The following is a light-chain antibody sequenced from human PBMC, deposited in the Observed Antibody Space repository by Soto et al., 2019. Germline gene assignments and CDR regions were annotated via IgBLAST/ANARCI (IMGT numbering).Light chain of an antibody. Sequence: EIVLTQSPGTLSLSPGERATLSCRASQSVSSVYLTWYQQKPGQSPRLLIFGGSIRATGTPDRFRGSGSGTSFNLTISRLEPEDFATYFCHQYSNSSGTFGQGTKVEIK. J-gene: IGKJ1*01. V-gene: IGKV3-20*01. CDR3: HQYSNSSGT. CDR1: QSVSSVY. CDR2: GGS.